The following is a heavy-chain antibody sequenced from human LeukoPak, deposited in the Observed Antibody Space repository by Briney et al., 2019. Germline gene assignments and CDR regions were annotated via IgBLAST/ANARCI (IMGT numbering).Heavy chain of an antibody. V-gene: IGHV3-53*01. D-gene: IGHD5-12*01. J-gene: IGHJ4*02. CDR2: IYSGGST. Sequence: GGSLRLSFAASGFTFSTYAMSWVRQAPGKGLEWVSVIYSGGSTYYADSVKGRFTISRGNSKNTLYLQMYSLRAEDTAVYYCARGKVATTPGAFDYWGQGTLVTVSS. CDR3: ARGKVATTPGAFDY. CDR1: GFTFSTYA.